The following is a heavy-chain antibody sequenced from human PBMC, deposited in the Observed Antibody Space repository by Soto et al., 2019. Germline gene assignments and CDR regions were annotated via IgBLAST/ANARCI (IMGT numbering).Heavy chain of an antibody. V-gene: IGHV3-48*02. CDR2: ISSSSSTI. CDR1: GFTFSSYS. D-gene: IGHD3-22*01. CDR3: ARVWGYYFDSGGYQFFFGVAFDI. J-gene: IGHJ3*02. Sequence: GGSLRLSCAASGFTFSSYSMNWVRQAPGKGLEWVSYISSSSSTIYYADSVKGRFTISRDNAKNSLYLQMNSLRDEDTAVYHCARVWGYYFDSGGYQFFFGVAFDIWGQGKSVTVS.